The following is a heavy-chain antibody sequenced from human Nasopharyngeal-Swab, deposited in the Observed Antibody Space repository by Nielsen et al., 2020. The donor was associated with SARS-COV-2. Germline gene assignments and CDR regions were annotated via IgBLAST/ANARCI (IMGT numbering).Heavy chain of an antibody. D-gene: IGHD5-18*01. CDR3: AKSLESTAMVFYYYGMDV. V-gene: IGHV3-23*01. CDR2: ISGSGGST. CDR1: GFTFSSYA. Sequence: SLNISCAASGFTFSSYAMSWVRQAPGKGLEWVSAISGSGGSTYYADSVKGRFTISRDHSKNTLYLQMNSLRAEDTAVYYCAKSLESTAMVFYYYGMDVWGQGTTVTVSS. J-gene: IGHJ6*02.